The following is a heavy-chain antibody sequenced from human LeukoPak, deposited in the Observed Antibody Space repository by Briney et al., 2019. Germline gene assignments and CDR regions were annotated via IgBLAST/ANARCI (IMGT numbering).Heavy chain of an antibody. D-gene: IGHD6-6*01. J-gene: IGHJ4*02. CDR3: ARDLADSSSSALTSYFDH. V-gene: IGHV1-2*02. Sequence: ASVKVSCKASGYTFTGYYMHWVRQAPGQGLEWMGWINPNSGGTNYAQKFQGRVTMTRDTSISTAYMELSRLRSDDTAMYYCARDLADSSSSALTSYFDHWGQGTLVTVSS. CDR1: GYTFTGYY. CDR2: INPNSGGT.